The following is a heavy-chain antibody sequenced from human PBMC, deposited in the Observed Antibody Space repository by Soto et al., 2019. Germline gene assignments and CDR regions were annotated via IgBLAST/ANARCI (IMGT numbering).Heavy chain of an antibody. CDR1: GFTVSSNF. J-gene: IGHJ5*02. Sequence: EVQLVESGGGLVQPGGSLRLSCAASGFTVSSNFMSWFRQPPGKGLEWISVIGTTDGTYYAGSVKGRFTISTDNFKNTLYLQMNSLRAEDTAVYFCARDPPGLGSYSYYHWGQGTLVTVSS. D-gene: IGHD3-10*01. CDR2: IGTTDGT. V-gene: IGHV3-66*01. CDR3: ARDPPGLGSYSYYH.